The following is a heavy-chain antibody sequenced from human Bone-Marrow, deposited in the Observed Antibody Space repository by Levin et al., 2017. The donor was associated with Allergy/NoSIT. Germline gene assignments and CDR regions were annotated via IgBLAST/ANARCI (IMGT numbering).Heavy chain of an antibody. CDR2: IYWNDHT. V-gene: IGHV2-5*01. CDR1: GFSLSTYGLG. CDR3: AHSSLLAPRTDGGH. D-gene: IGHD4-23*01. Sequence: SGPTLVKPTQTLTLTCTFSGFSLSTYGLGVGWIRQPPGKALEWLALIYWNDHTRYSPSLKSRLIITKDPSKNQVTLTVTNMDPVDTGTYYCAHSSLLAPRTDGGHWGQGIMVTVSS. J-gene: IGHJ4*02.